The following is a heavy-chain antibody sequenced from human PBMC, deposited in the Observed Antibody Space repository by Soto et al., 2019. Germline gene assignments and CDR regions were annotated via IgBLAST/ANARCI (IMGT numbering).Heavy chain of an antibody. CDR1: GFHFSPQA. D-gene: IGHD1-26*01. V-gene: IGHV3-23*01. CDR2: ISDSGGST. J-gene: IGHJ4*02. Sequence: GSPKPPRAGPGFHFSPQAINRVRRAPGKGLEWVSAISDSGGSTYYADSVKGRFTISRDNSKNTLYLQMNSLRAEDTAVYYCAKEVGAHPEQFDYWGQGTLVTVSS. CDR3: AKEVGAHPEQFDY.